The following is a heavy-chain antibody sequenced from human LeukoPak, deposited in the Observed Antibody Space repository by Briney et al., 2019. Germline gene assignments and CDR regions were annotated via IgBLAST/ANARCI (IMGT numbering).Heavy chain of an antibody. CDR1: GGSISSYY. D-gene: IGHD5-18*01. Sequence: SETLSLTCTVSGGSISSYYWSWIRQPPGKGLEWIGYIYYSGSTYYNPSLKSRVTISVDTSKNQFSLKLSSVTAADTAVYYCARERLVDTAMVSGGRWFDPWGQGTLVTVSS. J-gene: IGHJ5*02. V-gene: IGHV4-59*12. CDR3: ARERLVDTAMVSGGRWFDP. CDR2: IYYSGST.